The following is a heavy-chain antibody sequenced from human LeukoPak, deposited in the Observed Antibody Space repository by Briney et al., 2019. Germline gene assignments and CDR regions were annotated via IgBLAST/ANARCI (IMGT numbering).Heavy chain of an antibody. CDR3: ARGDLDLDY. CDR2: ISSNGGST. CDR1: GFTFSSYA. J-gene: IGHJ4*02. V-gene: IGHV3-64*01. D-gene: IGHD3-3*01. Sequence: GGSLRLSCAASGFTFSSYAMHWVRQAPGKGLEYVSAISSNGGSTYYANSVKGRFTIPRDNSKNTLYLQMGSLRAEDMAVYYCARGDLDLDYWGQGTLVTVSS.